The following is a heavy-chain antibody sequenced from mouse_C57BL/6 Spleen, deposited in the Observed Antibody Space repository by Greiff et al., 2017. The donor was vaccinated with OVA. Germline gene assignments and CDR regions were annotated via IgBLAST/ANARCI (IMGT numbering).Heavy chain of an antibody. CDR2: IYPGDGDT. J-gene: IGHJ4*01. CDR3: ARLPYYGSSYDAMDY. D-gene: IGHD1-1*01. V-gene: IGHV1-82*01. CDR1: GYAFSSSW. Sequence: VHLVESGPELVKPGASVKISCKASGYAFSSSWMNWVKQRPGKGLEWIGRIYPGDGDTNYNGKFKGKATLTADKSSSTAYMQLSSLTSEDSAVYFCARLPYYGSSYDAMDYWGQGTSVTVSS.